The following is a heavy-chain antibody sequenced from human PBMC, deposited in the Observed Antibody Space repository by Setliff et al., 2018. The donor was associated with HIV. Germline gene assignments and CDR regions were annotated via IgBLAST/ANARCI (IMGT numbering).Heavy chain of an antibody. CDR3: ARGDQTGYYTTYYYYMDV. J-gene: IGHJ6*03. Sequence: PGESLKISCAASGFTFSSYSMYWVRQAPGKGLMWVSRLNSDGRSTTYADSVKGRFTISRDNARNTVFLQMNSLRAEDSAVYYCARGDQTGYYTTYYYYMDVWGLGTTVTVSS. D-gene: IGHD3-9*01. V-gene: IGHV3-74*01. CDR1: GFTFSSYS. CDR2: LNSDGRST.